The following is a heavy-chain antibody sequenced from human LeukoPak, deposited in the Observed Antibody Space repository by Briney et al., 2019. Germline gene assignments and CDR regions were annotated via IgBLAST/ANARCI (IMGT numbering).Heavy chain of an antibody. D-gene: IGHD1-26*01. CDR2: MSYDGSSK. Sequence: GGSLRLSCVASGFTFSSYAMHWVRQAPGKGLEWVAVMSYDGSSKYYADSVKGRFTISRDNSKNTLYLQMNSPRAEDTAVYYCARDQSMTKYSGSHQGDKGFDPWGQGTLVTVSS. J-gene: IGHJ5*02. CDR3: ARDQSMTKYSGSHQGDKGFDP. V-gene: IGHV3-30-3*01. CDR1: GFTFSSYA.